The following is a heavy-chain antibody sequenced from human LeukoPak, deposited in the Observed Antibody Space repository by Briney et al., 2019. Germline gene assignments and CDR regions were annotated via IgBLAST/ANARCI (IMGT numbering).Heavy chain of an antibody. Sequence: SGRSLRLSCAASGFTFSTYGMHWVRQAPGKGLEWVSDIWYNGNTYYADSVKGRFTISRDNSKSTLYLQMNSLRAEDTAVYYCARWRIEWLRGSLDYWGQGTLVTVSS. CDR3: ARWRIEWLRGSLDY. V-gene: IGHV3-33*01. J-gene: IGHJ4*02. D-gene: IGHD5-12*01. CDR1: GFTFSTYG. CDR2: IWYNGNT.